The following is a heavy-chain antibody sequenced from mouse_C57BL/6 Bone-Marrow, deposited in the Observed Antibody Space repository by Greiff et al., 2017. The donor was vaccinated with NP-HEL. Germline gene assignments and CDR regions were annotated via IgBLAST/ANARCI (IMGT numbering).Heavy chain of an antibody. CDR2: IRNKANGYTT. CDR3: ARSSGYDVGAMDY. Sequence: EVKLMESGGGLVQPGGSLSLSCAASGFTFTDYYMSWVRQPPGKALEWLGFIRNKANGYTTEYSASVKGRFTISRDNSQSILYLQMNALRAEDSATYYCARSSGYDVGAMDYWGQGTSVTVSS. CDR1: GFTFTDYY. J-gene: IGHJ4*01. V-gene: IGHV7-3*01. D-gene: IGHD2-2*01.